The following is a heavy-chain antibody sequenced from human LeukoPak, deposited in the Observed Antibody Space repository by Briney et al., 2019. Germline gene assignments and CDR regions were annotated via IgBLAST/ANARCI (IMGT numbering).Heavy chain of an antibody. D-gene: IGHD3-22*01. V-gene: IGHV1-2*04. CDR2: INPNSDGT. CDR3: ARSYDSSGYYLDFDY. Sequence: ASVKVSCKASGYTFTGYYMHWVRQAPGQGLEWMGWINPNSDGTNYAQKFQGWVTMTRDTSISTAYMELSRLRSDDTAVYYCARSYDSSGYYLDFDYWGQGTLVTVSS. CDR1: GYTFTGYY. J-gene: IGHJ4*02.